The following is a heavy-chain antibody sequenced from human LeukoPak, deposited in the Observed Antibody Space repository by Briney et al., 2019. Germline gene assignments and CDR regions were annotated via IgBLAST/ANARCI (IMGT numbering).Heavy chain of an antibody. D-gene: IGHD1-26*01. CDR2: ISASGRTS. Sequence: GGSLRLSCAASEFIFSNYDMNWVRQAPGKGLEWVAHISASGRTSYYADAVKGRSTISRDNAKTSLYLQMNSLRAEDTAVYYCAKRPSIIVGVSNWFDPWGQGTLVTVSS. CDR3: AKRPSIIVGVSNWFDP. V-gene: IGHV3-48*03. CDR1: EFIFSNYD. J-gene: IGHJ5*02.